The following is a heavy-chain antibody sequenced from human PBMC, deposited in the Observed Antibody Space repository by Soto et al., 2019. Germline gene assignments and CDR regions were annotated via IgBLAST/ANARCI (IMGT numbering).Heavy chain of an antibody. CDR3: ARDPGSSTSCFTCDYYGMDV. J-gene: IGHJ6*02. D-gene: IGHD2-2*02. Sequence: QVQLVQSGDEVMQPGASVKVSCKASGYTFTNYGISWVRQAPGQGLEWMGWISVYNGNTKYAQKFQGRVTLTTDTSTSTAYRELRSLRFDDTAVYYCARDPGSSTSCFTCDYYGMDVWGQGTTVTVSS. CDR2: ISVYNGNT. CDR1: GYTFTNYG. V-gene: IGHV1-18*04.